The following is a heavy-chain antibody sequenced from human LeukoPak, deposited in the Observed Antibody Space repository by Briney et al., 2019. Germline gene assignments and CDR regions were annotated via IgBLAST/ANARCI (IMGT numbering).Heavy chain of an antibody. CDR2: IYYSGST. CDR3: ARSEYSNLNDY. Sequence: PSETLSLTCTVSGGSISSYYWSWIRQPPGKGLEWIGSIYYSGSTYYNPSLTSRVTISVDTSKNQFSLKLSSVTAADTAVYYCARSEYSNLNDYWGQGTLVTVSS. D-gene: IGHD4-11*01. CDR1: GGSISSYY. J-gene: IGHJ4*02. V-gene: IGHV4-39*07.